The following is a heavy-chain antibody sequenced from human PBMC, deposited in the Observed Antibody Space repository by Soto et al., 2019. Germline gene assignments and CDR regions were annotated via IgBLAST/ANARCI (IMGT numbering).Heavy chain of an antibody. CDR1: GYTFTSYD. J-gene: IGHJ4*02. V-gene: IGHV1-8*01. Sequence: QVQLVQSGAEVKKPGASVKVSCKASGYTFTSYDINWVRQATGQGLEWMGWMNPNSGNTGYAQKFQGRVTMTSNTSISTAYMELSSLRSEHTAVYYCARGRRPRPTVTTFDSWGQGTLVTVSS. D-gene: IGHD4-17*01. CDR3: ARGRRPRPTVTTFDS. CDR2: MNPNSGNT.